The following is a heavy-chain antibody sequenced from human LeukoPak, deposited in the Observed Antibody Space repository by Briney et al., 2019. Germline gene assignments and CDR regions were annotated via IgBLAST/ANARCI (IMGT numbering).Heavy chain of an antibody. CDR1: GFTFDAYG. CDR2: ISWNGGST. J-gene: IGHJ4*02. CDR3: ARVGWFGGDTYYFDY. D-gene: IGHD3-10*01. Sequence: GGSLRLSCAASGFTFDAYGMSWVRQAPGKGLEWVSGISWNGGSTGYADSVKGRFTISRDNAKTSLYLQMNSLRAEDTALYYCARVGWFGGDTYYFDYWGQGTLVTVSS. V-gene: IGHV3-20*04.